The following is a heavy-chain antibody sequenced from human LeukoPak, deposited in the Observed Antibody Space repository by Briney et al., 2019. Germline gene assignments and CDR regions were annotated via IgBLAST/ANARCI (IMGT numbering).Heavy chain of an antibody. CDR1: GYTFTSYY. Sequence: ASVKVSCKASGYTFTSYYMHWVRQAPGQGLEWMGIINPSGGSTSYAQKFQGRVTMTRDTSTSTVYMELSSLRSEDTAVYYCAREVSMVRGVVIVNWFDPWGQGTLVTVSS. V-gene: IGHV1-46*03. J-gene: IGHJ5*02. CDR2: INPSGGST. CDR3: AREVSMVRGVVIVNWFDP. D-gene: IGHD3-10*01.